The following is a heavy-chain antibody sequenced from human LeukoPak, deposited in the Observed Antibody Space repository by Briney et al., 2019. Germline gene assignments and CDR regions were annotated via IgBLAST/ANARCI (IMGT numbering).Heavy chain of an antibody. CDR1: GLTFSNYA. CDR3: AKWGDSDVLTGYYVSDY. D-gene: IGHD3-9*01. CDR2: ITGSGGNT. J-gene: IGHJ4*02. Sequence: GASLRLSCAASGLTFSNYAMSWVRQAPGKGLEWVSAITGSGGNTYYADSVKGRFTISRDNSKNTLYLQMNSLRAEDTAVYYCAKWGDSDVLTGYYVSDYWGQGTLVTVSS. V-gene: IGHV3-23*01.